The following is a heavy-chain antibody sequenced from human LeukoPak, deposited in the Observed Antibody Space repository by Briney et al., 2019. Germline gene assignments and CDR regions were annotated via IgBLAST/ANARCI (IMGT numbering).Heavy chain of an antibody. Sequence: GGSLRLSCAASGLTFSGYDMSWVRQAPGKGLEWVSYISGSGDSTYYADSVKGRFTISRDNSKNTLYLQMNSLRAEDTGVSYGARTHYYFSSGYQLSYYYYYMDVWGKGTTVTVSS. CDR1: GLTFSGYD. V-gene: IGHV3-23*01. CDR2: ISGSGDST. J-gene: IGHJ6*03. CDR3: ARTHYYFSSGYQLSYYYYYMDV. D-gene: IGHD3-3*01.